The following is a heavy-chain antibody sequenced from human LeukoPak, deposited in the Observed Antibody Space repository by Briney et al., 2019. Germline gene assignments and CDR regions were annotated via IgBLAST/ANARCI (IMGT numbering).Heavy chain of an antibody. CDR2: IYYSGSA. D-gene: IGHD3-3*01. CDR3: ARDWSLDY. V-gene: IGHV4-31*03. CDR1: GNSISSGNFY. J-gene: IGHJ4*02. Sequence: SQTLSLTCTVSGNSISSGNFYWSWIRQRPGKGLEWIGYIYYSGSAYYNPSLKSRATISVDTSKNQFSLKLNSVTAADTAVYYCARDWSLDYWGQGTLVTVSS.